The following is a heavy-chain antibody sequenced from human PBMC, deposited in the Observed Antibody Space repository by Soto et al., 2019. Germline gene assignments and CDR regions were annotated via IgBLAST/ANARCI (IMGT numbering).Heavy chain of an antibody. D-gene: IGHD3-22*01. J-gene: IGHJ4*02. CDR1: GGTFSSYA. Sequence: QVQLVQSGAEVKKPGSSVKVSCKAIGGTFSSYAFSWVRQAPGQGLEWMGGIMPFFGSGNYAQKFQGRVNITADESKSSVYLELRSLRSEDTAVYCCAREKGGYYSHFVYWGQGTLVTVSS. V-gene: IGHV1-69*01. CDR2: IMPFFGSG. CDR3: AREKGGYYSHFVY.